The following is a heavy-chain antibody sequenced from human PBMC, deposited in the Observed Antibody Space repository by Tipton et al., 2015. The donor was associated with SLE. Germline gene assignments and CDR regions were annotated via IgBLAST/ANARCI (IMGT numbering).Heavy chain of an antibody. Sequence: GSLRLSCAASGFTFSSYSMNWVRQAPGKGLEWVSSISSSSYIYYADSVKGRFTISRDNAKNSLYLQMNSLRAEDTAVYYCMTSETPVYLDPWGRGTLVTVSS. CDR3: MTSETPVYLDP. V-gene: IGHV3-21*01. CDR1: GFTFSSYS. J-gene: IGHJ2*01. CDR2: ISSSSYI.